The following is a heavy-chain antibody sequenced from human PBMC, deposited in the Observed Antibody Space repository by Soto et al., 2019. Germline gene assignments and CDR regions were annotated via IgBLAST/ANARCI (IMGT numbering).Heavy chain of an antibody. CDR3: ARGVAGSGFDL. CDR1: GDSVSSHTAA. CDR2: TYYRSNWRH. V-gene: IGHV6-1*01. J-gene: IGHJ4*02. Sequence: SQTLSLTCAISGDSVSSHTAAWNWIRYSPSRGLEWLGRTYYRSNWRHDYAVSVKSRITVNPDTSKNHFSLRLNSVTPDDTAVYYCARGVAGSGFDLWGQGILVTVSS. D-gene: IGHD6-19*01.